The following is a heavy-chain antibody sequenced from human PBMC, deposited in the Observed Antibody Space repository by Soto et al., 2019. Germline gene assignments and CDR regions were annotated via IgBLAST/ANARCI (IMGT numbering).Heavy chain of an antibody. D-gene: IGHD6-6*01. Sequence: PSQTLSLTCAFYGWSFSVYYWSWIRQPPGKGLEWIGEINHSGSTNYNPSLKSRVTISVDTSKNQFSLKLSSVTAADTAVYYCARGPLALAARRGVLVFDYWGQGTLVTVSS. V-gene: IGHV4-34*01. J-gene: IGHJ4*02. CDR3: ARGPLALAARRGVLVFDY. CDR2: INHSGST. CDR1: GWSFSVYY.